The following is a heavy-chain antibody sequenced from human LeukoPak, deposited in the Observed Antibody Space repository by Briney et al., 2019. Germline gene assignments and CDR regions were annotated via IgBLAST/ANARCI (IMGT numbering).Heavy chain of an antibody. Sequence: ASVKVSCKASGYTFTSYAMNWVRQAPGQGLEWMGWINTDTGNPTYAQGFTGRFVFSLDTSVNTAYLQISSLKADDTAVYYCARALRWLQLDYWGQGTLVTVSS. CDR1: GYTFTSYA. CDR2: INTDTGNP. J-gene: IGHJ4*02. CDR3: ARALRWLQLDY. D-gene: IGHD5-24*01. V-gene: IGHV7-4-1*02.